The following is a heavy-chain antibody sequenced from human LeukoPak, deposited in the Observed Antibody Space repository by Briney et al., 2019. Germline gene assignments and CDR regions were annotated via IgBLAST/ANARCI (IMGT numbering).Heavy chain of an antibody. CDR2: ISYDGSNK. D-gene: IGHD6-19*01. V-gene: IGHV3-30*04. J-gene: IGHJ4*02. CDR1: GFTFSSYA. Sequence: HPGGSLRLSCAASGFTFSSYAMHWVRQAPGKGLEWVAVISYDGSNKYYADSVKGRFTISRDNSKNTLYLQMNSLRAEDTAVYYCARASSGAYDYWGQGTLVTVSS. CDR3: ARASSGAYDY.